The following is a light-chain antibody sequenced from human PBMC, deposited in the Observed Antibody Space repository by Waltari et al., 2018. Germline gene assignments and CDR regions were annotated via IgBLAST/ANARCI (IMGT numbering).Light chain of an antibody. J-gene: IGLJ1*01. CDR1: SSDVGGYNY. CDR3: TSYAGSNNYV. CDR2: EVT. Sequence: QSALTQPPSASGSPGQSVTISCTGNSSDVGGYNYVSWYQQHPGKVPKVIIYEVTKRPSGVPDRFSGSKSGNTASLTVSGLQAEDEADYYCTSYAGSNNYVFGTGTKVTVL. V-gene: IGLV2-8*01.